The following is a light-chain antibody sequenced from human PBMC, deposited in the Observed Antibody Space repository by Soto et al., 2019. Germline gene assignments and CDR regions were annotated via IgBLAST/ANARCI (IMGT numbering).Light chain of an antibody. V-gene: IGKV1-39*01. CDR3: QQSYSTLLLT. J-gene: IGKJ4*01. CDR1: QSISSY. Sequence: DIQMTQSPPSLSASVGDRVTITCRASQSISSYLNWYQQKPGKAPKLLIYAASSLQSGVPSRFSGSGSGTDFTLTISSLQPEDFATYYCQQSYSTLLLTFGGGTKVDIK. CDR2: AAS.